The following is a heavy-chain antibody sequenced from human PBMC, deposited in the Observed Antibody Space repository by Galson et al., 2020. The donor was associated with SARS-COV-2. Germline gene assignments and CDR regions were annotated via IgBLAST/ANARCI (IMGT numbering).Heavy chain of an antibody. J-gene: IGHJ4*02. CDR3: ARGLAGGNYYDPFDY. Sequence: SQTLSLTCAISGDSVSSNSVAWNWIRQSPSSGLKWLGRTYYRSKWYNDYAVSVKSRITINADTSKNQFSLQLNSVTPEDTAVYYCARGLAGGNYYDPFDYWGQGSLVTVSS. CDR2: TYYRSKWYN. D-gene: IGHD1-26*01. CDR1: GDSVSSNSVA. V-gene: IGHV6-1*01.